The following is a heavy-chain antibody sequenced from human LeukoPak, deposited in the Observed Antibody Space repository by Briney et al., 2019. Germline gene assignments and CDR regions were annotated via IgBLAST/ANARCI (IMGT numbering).Heavy chain of an antibody. D-gene: IGHD6-13*01. CDR1: GYTFTGYY. CDR2: INPNSGGT. J-gene: IGHJ6*02. CDR3: ARAGIAAAVNYYYYGMDV. V-gene: IGHV1-2*04. Sequence: ASVKVSCKASGYTFTGYYMHWVRQAPGQGLEWMGWINPNSGGTNYAQKFQGWVTMTRDTSISTAYMELSRLRSDDTAVYYCARAGIAAAVNYYYYGMDVWGQGTTVTVSS.